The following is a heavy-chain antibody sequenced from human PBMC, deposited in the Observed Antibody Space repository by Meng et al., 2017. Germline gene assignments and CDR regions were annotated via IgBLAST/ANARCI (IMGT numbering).Heavy chain of an antibody. D-gene: IGHD6-13*01. CDR1: CDTFPDSW. J-gene: IGHJ4*02. CDR2: INPKSGDT. V-gene: IGHV1-2*02. Sequence: LAESAAGVARPRASAEASCRASCDTFPDSWVHWGRRSPRPGVGWRGGINPKSGDTDYAKTFQGRVTMTGDTSISTAYMELSGLRSDDTAMYYCARDEDISAAGKLFGDYWGQGTLVTVSS. CDR3: ARDEDISAAGKLFGDY.